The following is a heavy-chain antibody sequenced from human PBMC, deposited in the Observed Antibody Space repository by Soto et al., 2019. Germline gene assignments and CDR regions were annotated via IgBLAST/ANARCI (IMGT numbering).Heavy chain of an antibody. CDR2: ISWNSGTL. D-gene: IGHD1-26*01. CDR1: GFTFDDYA. Sequence: EVHLVESGGGLVQPGRSLRLSCAASGFTFDDYAMHWVRQAPGKGLEWVSGISWNSGTLGYADSVKGRFTISRDNAKKSLYLQMNSLRAEDTALYYCDKALGEYSGNSLNYWGQGTLVTVSS. V-gene: IGHV3-9*01. J-gene: IGHJ4*02. CDR3: DKALGEYSGNSLNY.